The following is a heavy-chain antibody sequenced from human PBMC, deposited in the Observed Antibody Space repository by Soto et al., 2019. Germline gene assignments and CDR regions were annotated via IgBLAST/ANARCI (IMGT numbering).Heavy chain of an antibody. Sequence: GGSLRLSCAASGFTFSSYGMHWVRQAPGKGLEWVSYISSSSSTIYYADSVKGRFTISRDNAKNSLYLQMNSLRAEDTAVYYCARVLSGPRQQGSGPIRSFYYYYYMDVWGKGTTVTVSS. J-gene: IGHJ6*03. D-gene: IGHD3-10*01. CDR2: ISSSSSTI. V-gene: IGHV3-48*01. CDR3: ARVLSGPRQQGSGPIRSFYYYYYMDV. CDR1: GFTFSSYG.